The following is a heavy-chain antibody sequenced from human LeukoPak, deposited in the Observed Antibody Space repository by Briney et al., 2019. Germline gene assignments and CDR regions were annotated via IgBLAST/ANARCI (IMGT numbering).Heavy chain of an antibody. D-gene: IGHD3-22*01. CDR3: ARDQGVSYYYYDSSGYSDAFDI. CDR1: GFTFSSYW. J-gene: IGHJ3*02. CDR2: IKQDGSEK. Sequence: SGGSLRLSCAASGFTFSSYWMSWVRQAPGKGLEWVANIKQDGSEKYYVDSVKGRFTISRDNAKNSLYLQMNSLRAEDTAVYYCARDQGVSYYYYDSSGYSDAFDIRGQGTMVSVSS. V-gene: IGHV3-7*01.